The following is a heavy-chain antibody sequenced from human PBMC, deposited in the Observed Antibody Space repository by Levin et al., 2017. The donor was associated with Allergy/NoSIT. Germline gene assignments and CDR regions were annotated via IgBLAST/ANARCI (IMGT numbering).Heavy chain of an antibody. CDR3: AGTDGDYADDN. Sequence: SQTLSLTCTVSGVSISSSFYYWSWIRQHPGRGLEWVGNIYKSGNTFYNPSLKSRLNMSVDTSKNQFSLNLSSVTAADTAVYYCAGTDGDYADDNWGQGTLVTVSS. CDR2: IYKSGNT. CDR1: GVSISSSFYY. V-gene: IGHV4-31*03. J-gene: IGHJ4*02. D-gene: IGHD4-17*01.